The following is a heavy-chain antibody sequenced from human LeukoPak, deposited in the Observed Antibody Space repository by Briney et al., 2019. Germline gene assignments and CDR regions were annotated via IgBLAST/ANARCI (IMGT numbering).Heavy chain of an antibody. Sequence: SGGSLRLSCVASGFPFSSYWMTWVRQAPGKGLEWVANIKQDGSKKSYVDSVKGRFTISRDNSKNTLYLQMNSLRAEDTAVYYCAKDTFITMVRGVIIPDYWGQGTLVTVSS. CDR1: GFPFSSYW. V-gene: IGHV3-7*03. CDR3: AKDTFITMVRGVIIPDY. CDR2: IKQDGSKK. D-gene: IGHD3-10*01. J-gene: IGHJ4*02.